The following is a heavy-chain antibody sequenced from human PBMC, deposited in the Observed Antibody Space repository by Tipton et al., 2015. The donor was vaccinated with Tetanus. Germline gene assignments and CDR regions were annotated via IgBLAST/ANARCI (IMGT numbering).Heavy chain of an antibody. V-gene: IGHV3-21*01. CDR1: GFTFGRYW. CDR3: TSGNTFDY. J-gene: IGHJ4*02. Sequence: SLRLSCVVSGFTFGRYWMSWVRQAPGKGLEWVSSISSTSAYIYYADSVKGRFTISRDNAKNSLFLQMSSLRADDTAVYFCTSGNTFDYWGQGTLVSVSS. D-gene: IGHD1-14*01. CDR2: ISSTSAYI.